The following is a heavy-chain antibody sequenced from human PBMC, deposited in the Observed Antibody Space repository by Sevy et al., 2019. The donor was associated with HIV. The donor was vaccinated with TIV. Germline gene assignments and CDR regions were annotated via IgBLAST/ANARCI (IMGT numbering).Heavy chain of an antibody. Sequence: GGSLRLSCAASGFTFSSYWMSWVRQAPGKGLEWVANIKQDGSEKYYVDSVKGRFTISRDNAKNSLYLQMNSLRAEDTAVYYCARDSNWKDPLGAFDIWGQGTMVTVSS. CDR3: ARDSNWKDPLGAFDI. V-gene: IGHV3-7*01. CDR2: IKQDGSEK. J-gene: IGHJ3*02. D-gene: IGHD1-1*01. CDR1: GFTFSSYW.